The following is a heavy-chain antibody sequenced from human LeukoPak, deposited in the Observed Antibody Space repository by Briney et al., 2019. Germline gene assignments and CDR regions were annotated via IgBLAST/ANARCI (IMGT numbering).Heavy chain of an antibody. D-gene: IGHD2-2*02. V-gene: IGHV4-4*07. CDR3: VRERVVVPAAILAFDI. CDR2: IYTSGST. CDR1: GGSISSYY. J-gene: IGHJ3*02. Sequence: PSETLSLTCTVSGGSISSYYWSWIRQPAGKGLEWIGRIYTSGSTNYNPSLKSRVTMSVDTSKNQFSLKLSSVTAADTAVYYCVRERVVVPAAILAFDIWGQGTMVTVSS.